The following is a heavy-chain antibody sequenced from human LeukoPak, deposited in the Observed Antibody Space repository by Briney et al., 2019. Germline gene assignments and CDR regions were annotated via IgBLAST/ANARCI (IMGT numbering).Heavy chain of an antibody. J-gene: IGHJ3*02. V-gene: IGHV1-18*01. CDR2: INTYNGNT. CDR1: GYTFTNYG. Sequence: GASVKVSCKASGYTFTNYGITWMRQAPGQGLEWMGWINTYNGNTNYAQKLQGRVTMTTDTSTSTAYMELRSLRSDDTAVYYCASGGRHGAFDIWGQGTMVTVSS. D-gene: IGHD3-16*01. CDR3: ASGGRHGAFDI.